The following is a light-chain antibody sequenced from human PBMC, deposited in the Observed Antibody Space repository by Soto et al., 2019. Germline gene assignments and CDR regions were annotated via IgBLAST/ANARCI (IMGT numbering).Light chain of an antibody. V-gene: IGLV2-8*01. CDR1: SSDVGGYNS. CDR3: SSYAGSNNYV. Sequence: QSALTQPPSASGSPGQSVTISCTGTSSDVGGYNSVSWYQHHPGKAPKLMIYEVSKRPSGVPDRFSGSKSANTASLTVSGLLAEDEADYYCSSYAGSNNYVFGTETKLTVL. CDR2: EVS. J-gene: IGLJ1*01.